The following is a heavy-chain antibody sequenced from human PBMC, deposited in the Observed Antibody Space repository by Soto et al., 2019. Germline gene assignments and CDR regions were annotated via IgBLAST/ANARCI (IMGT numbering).Heavy chain of an antibody. CDR2: ISAYNGNT. CDR1: GYTFPSYG. Sequence: QVQLVQSGAEVKKPGASVKVSCKASGYTFPSYGISWVRQAPGQGLEWMGWISAYNGNTNYAQKLQGRVTMTTDTSTSTAYMELRSLRSDDTAVYYCATNHGSGSYYHNWFDPWGQGTLVTVSS. CDR3: ATNHGSGSYYHNWFDP. J-gene: IGHJ5*02. V-gene: IGHV1-18*01. D-gene: IGHD3-10*01.